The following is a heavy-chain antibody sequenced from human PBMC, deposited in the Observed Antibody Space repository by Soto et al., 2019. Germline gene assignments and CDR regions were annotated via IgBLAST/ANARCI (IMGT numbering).Heavy chain of an antibody. V-gene: IGHV2-5*01. D-gene: IGHD3-16*01. CDR3: VHSPWGAAPDY. J-gene: IGHJ4*02. Sequence: QITLKESGPTLVKPTQTLTLTCTVSGFPLSARGVGVGWIRQPPGKALEWLAIIYWNDDKRYSPSLKSRLTIPQDTSKNQVVLTMTNMDPVDTAKYYCVHSPWGAAPDYWGQGTLVTVSS. CDR2: IYWNDDK. CDR1: GFPLSARGVG.